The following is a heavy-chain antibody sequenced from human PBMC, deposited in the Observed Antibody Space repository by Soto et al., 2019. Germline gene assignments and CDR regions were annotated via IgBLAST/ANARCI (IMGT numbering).Heavy chain of an antibody. D-gene: IGHD6-13*01. J-gene: IGHJ4*02. Sequence: ASVKVSCKASGYTFTSYGISWVRQAPGQGLEWMGWISAYNGNTNYAQKLKGRVTMTTDTSTSTAYMELRSLRSDDTAVYYCARATPPYSGSSDGTTDYWGQGTLVTVSS. CDR2: ISAYNGNT. V-gene: IGHV1-18*01. CDR3: ARATPPYSGSSDGTTDY. CDR1: GYTFTSYG.